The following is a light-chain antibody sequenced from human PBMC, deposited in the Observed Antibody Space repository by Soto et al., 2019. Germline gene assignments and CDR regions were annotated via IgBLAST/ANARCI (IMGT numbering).Light chain of an antibody. Sequence: EIVLTQSPGTLSLSPVERATLPCRASQSVSSSYLAWYQQKPGQAPRLLIYGASSRATGIPDRFSGSGSGTDFTLTISRLEPEDFAVYYCHQYDTSPRTFGQGTKVDIK. J-gene: IGKJ1*01. CDR1: QSVSSSY. CDR3: HQYDTSPRT. V-gene: IGKV3-20*01. CDR2: GAS.